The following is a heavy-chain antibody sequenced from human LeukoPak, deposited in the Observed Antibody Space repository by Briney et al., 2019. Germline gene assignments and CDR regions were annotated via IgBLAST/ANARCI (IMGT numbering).Heavy chain of an antibody. CDR2: INPDGDKK. V-gene: IGHV3-7*01. Sequence: PGGSLRLSCAASGFTFSSYSMTWVRQAPGKGLEWVANINPDGDKKTYVDSVKGRFTISRDNARNALYLQMSSLGVDDTAVYYCASQPAVIDLDCWGQGALVTVSS. J-gene: IGHJ4*02. CDR1: GFTFSSYS. CDR3: ASQPAVIDLDC. D-gene: IGHD2/OR15-2a*01.